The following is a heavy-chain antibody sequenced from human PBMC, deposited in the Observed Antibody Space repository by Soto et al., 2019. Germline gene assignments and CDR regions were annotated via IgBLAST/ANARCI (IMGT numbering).Heavy chain of an antibody. J-gene: IGHJ5*02. CDR1: GFSLSTSGVG. V-gene: IGHV2-5*02. D-gene: IGHD3-22*01. CDR3: AHRRGYYDSSGYWFDP. CDR2: IYWDDDK. Sequence: QITLKESGPTLVKPTQTLTLTCTFSGFSLSTSGVGVGWIRQPPGKALEWLALIYWDDDKRYSPSLKSRLTIPKDTSKNQVVLTMTNMDPVDTATYYCAHRRGYYDSSGYWFDPWGQGTLVTVSS.